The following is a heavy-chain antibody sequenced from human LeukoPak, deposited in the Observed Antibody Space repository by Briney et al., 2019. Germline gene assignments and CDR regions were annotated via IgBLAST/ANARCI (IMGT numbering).Heavy chain of an antibody. CDR2: IYTSGST. J-gene: IGHJ6*03. CDR3: AREGIGYSSSWFGYYYYMDV. CDR1: GGSISSYY. D-gene: IGHD6-13*01. V-gene: IGHV4-4*07. Sequence: SETLSLTYTVSGGSISSYYWSWIRQPAGKGLEWIGRIYTSGSTNYNPSLKSRVTMSVDTSKNQFSLKLSSVTAADTAVYYCAREGIGYSSSWFGYYYYMDVWGKGTTVTISS.